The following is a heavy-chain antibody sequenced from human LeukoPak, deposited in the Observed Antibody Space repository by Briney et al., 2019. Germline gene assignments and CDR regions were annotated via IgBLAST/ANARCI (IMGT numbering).Heavy chain of an antibody. V-gene: IGHV3-30*18. J-gene: IGHJ3*02. CDR1: GFTFSSYG. CDR2: ISYDGSNK. Sequence: GGSLRLSCAASGFTFSSYGMHWVRQAPGKGLEWVAVISYDGSNKYYADSVKGRFTNSRDNSKNTLYLQMNSLRAEDTAVYYCAKLSLLLITGYAFDIWGQGTMVTVSS. D-gene: IGHD3-10*01. CDR3: AKLSLLLITGYAFDI.